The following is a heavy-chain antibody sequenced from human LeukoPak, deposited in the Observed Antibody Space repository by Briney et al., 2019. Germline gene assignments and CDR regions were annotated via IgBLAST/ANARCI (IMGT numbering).Heavy chain of an antibody. CDR2: IYHSGST. CDR3: ARVSYDSSGYHPLRYYYYYMDV. J-gene: IGHJ6*03. Sequence: PSETLSLTCTVSGYSISSGYYWGWIRQPPGKGLEWIGSIYHSGSTYYNPSLKSRVTISVDTSKNQFSLKLSSVTAADTAVYYCARVSYDSSGYHPLRYYYYYMDVWGKGTTVTVSS. D-gene: IGHD3-22*01. CDR1: GYSISSGYY. V-gene: IGHV4-38-2*02.